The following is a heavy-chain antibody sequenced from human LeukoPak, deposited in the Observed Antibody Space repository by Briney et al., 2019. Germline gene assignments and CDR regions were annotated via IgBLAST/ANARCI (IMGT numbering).Heavy chain of an antibody. CDR1: GLSTSDQY. J-gene: IGHJ6*02. CDR3: ARDRGYAMDV. Sequence: GGSLRLSCAASGLSTSDQYMSWVRQAPGKGLEWVSIIQGGGNIYYADSVKGRITVSRDNSKNTVYLQMNSLRAEDTAVYYCARDRGYAMDVWGQGTTVTVSS. D-gene: IGHD1-1*01. CDR2: IQGGGNI. V-gene: IGHV3-53*01.